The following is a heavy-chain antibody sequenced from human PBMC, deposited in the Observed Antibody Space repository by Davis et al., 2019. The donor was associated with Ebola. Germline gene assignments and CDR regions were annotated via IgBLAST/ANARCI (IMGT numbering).Heavy chain of an antibody. CDR1: GYRFTNSW. V-gene: IGHV5-51*01. Sequence: GGSLRLSCKGSGYRFTNSWVGWVRQMPGKGLEWMGIIWPGDSDTRYSPSFQGQVTISADKSIGTAYLHWNSLKASDTAIYYCAGYDANHYGPRPVWDVWGKGTSVTVSS. D-gene: IGHD3-10*01. J-gene: IGHJ6*04. CDR2: IWPGDSDT. CDR3: AGYDANHYGPRPVWDV.